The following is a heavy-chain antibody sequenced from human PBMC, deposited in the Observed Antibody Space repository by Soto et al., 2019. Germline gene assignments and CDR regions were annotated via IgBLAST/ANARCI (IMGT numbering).Heavy chain of an antibody. Sequence: SETLSLTCTVSGGSVSSYYWSWIRQPPGKGLEWIGYIYYSGSTNYNPSLKSRVTISVDTSKNQFSLKLSSVTAADTAVYYCARYLTYYYDSSGYSAGAFDIWGQGTMVTVSS. CDR3: ARYLTYYYDSSGYSAGAFDI. J-gene: IGHJ3*02. CDR2: IYYSGST. V-gene: IGHV4-59*02. CDR1: GGSVSSYY. D-gene: IGHD3-22*01.